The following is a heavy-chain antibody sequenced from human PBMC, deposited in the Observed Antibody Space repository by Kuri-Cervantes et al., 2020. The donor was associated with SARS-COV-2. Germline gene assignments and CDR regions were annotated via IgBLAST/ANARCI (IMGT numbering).Heavy chain of an antibody. CDR1: GGTFSSYA. V-gene: IGHV1-69*04. CDR3: ARASLFVDFWSGYYDY. J-gene: IGHJ4*02. D-gene: IGHD3-3*01. Sequence: SVKVSCKASGGTFSSYAISWVRQAPGQGLEWMGRIIPILGTANYAQKFRGRVTITADKSTSTAYMELSSLRSEDTAVYYCARASLFVDFWSGYYDYWGQGTLVTVSS. CDR2: IIPILGTA.